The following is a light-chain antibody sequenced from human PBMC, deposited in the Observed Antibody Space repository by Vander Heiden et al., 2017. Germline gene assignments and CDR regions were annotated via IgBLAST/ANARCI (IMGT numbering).Light chain of an antibody. J-gene: IGLJ1*01. Sequence: QSVLTQPPSVSAAPGQKVTISCSGSSSHIGNNYVSWYQQLPGTAPTLRIYDNNKRPSGIPDRFSGSKSGTSATLGITGLQTGDEADYYCGTWDSSLSAYVFGTGTKVTVL. CDR1: SSHIGNNY. CDR3: GTWDSSLSAYV. CDR2: DNN. V-gene: IGLV1-51*01.